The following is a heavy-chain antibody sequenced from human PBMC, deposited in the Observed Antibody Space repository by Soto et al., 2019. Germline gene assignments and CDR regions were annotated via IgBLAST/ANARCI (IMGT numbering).Heavy chain of an antibody. CDR2: INAGNRNT. J-gene: IGHJ5*02. V-gene: IGHV1-3*01. CDR3: ARGNNCFDP. CDR1: GYIFTSYV. Sequence: ASVNVSCTASGYIFTSYVIHWVRQAPGQRLEWMGWINAGNRNTKYSQKLQGRVTITSDTSASTAYMELSSLRSEDTAVYYCARGNNCFDPWGQGTLVTVSS.